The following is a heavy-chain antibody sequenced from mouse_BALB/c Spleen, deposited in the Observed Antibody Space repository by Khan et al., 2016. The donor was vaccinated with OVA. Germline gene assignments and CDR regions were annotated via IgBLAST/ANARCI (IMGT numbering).Heavy chain of an antibody. V-gene: IGHV1-74*01. CDR3: ARNPVAY. J-gene: IGHJ3*01. CDR1: GYTFNSNW. Sequence: QVQLQQPGAELVRPGASVKLSCKASGYTFNSNWMNWVKQRPEQGLEWIGRIDPYDGETHYHQKFKDKAILTVDTSSSTAYLQLSSLTSEDSAVYYYARNPVAYWGQGTLVTVSA. CDR2: IDPYDGET.